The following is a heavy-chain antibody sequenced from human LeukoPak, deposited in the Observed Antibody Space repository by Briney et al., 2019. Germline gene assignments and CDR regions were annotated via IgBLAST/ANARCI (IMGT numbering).Heavy chain of an antibody. J-gene: IGHJ4*02. CDR2: IYYSGST. V-gene: IGHV4-59*01. Sequence: SETLSLTCTVSGXSISSYYWSWIRQPPGKGLEWIGYIYYSGSTNYNPSLKSRVTISVDTSKNQFSLKLSSVTAADTAVYYCARGPQGYSSSWYDYWGQGTLVTVSS. CDR1: GXSISSYY. CDR3: ARGPQGYSSSWYDY. D-gene: IGHD6-13*01.